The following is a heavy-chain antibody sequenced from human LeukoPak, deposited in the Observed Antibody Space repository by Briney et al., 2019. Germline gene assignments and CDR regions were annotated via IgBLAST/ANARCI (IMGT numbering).Heavy chain of an antibody. V-gene: IGHV3-23*01. Sequence: GGSLRLSCAASGLTFSTYGMTWVRQAPGKGLEWVSGISGSGDTTYYADSVKGRFTISRDNSKDTLYLRMNSLRAEDTAVYYCAKDRGYWGQGTLVTVSS. J-gene: IGHJ4*02. CDR3: AKDRGY. CDR1: GLTFSTYG. CDR2: ISGSGDTT.